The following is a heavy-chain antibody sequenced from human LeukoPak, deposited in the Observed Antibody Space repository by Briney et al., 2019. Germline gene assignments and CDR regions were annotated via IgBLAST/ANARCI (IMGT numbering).Heavy chain of an antibody. J-gene: IGHJ4*02. D-gene: IGHD3-16*02. CDR2: ISGSGGST. CDR1: GFTFTTYW. V-gene: IGHV3-23*01. CDR3: ARGAIMITFGGVIVIGYFDY. Sequence: GGSLRLSCAASGFTFTTYWMHWVRQAPGKGLEWVSAISGSGGSTYYADSVKGRFTISRDNSKNTLYLQMNSLRAEDTAVYYCARGAIMITFGGVIVIGYFDYWGQGTLVTVSS.